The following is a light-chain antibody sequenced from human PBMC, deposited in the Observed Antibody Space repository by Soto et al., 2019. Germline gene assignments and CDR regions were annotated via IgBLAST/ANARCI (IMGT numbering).Light chain of an antibody. CDR2: CAS. V-gene: IGKV3D-15*01. J-gene: IGKJ2*01. CDR3: HQYNNWPPYT. Sequence: EVVMTQSPATLSVSPGEGATLSCRASQSVDSDLAWYQQKPRQAPRLLIYCASTRATAIPARFSGSGSGTEFTRTISSLQSDDFAVYYCHQYNNWPPYTFGQGTKLEIK. CDR1: QSVDSD.